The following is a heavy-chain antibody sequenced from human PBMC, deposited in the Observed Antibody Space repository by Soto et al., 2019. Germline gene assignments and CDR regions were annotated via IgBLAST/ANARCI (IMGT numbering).Heavy chain of an antibody. CDR1: GGSFSGYY. CDR3: ARGLCYDLPEVYYYYGMDV. Sequence: SDTLSLTCAVYGGSFSGYYWSWIRQPPGKGLEWIGEINHSGSTNYNPSLKSRVTISVDTSKNQFSLKLSSVTAADTAVYYCARGLCYDLPEVYYYYGMDVWGQGTTVTVSS. CDR2: INHSGST. V-gene: IGHV4-34*01. D-gene: IGHD3-3*01. J-gene: IGHJ6*02.